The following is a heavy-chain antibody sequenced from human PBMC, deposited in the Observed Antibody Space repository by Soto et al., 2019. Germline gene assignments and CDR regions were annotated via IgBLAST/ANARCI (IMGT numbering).Heavy chain of an antibody. D-gene: IGHD5-18*01. CDR1: GFTFSSYA. CDR2: ISYDGSNK. V-gene: IGHV3-30-3*01. CDR3: ASGMHGYKAYYYYGMDV. Sequence: ESGGGVVQPGRSLRLSCAASGFTFSSYAMHWVRQAPGKGLEWVAVISYDGSNKYYADSVKGRFTISRDNSKNTLYLQMNSLRAEDTAVYYCASGMHGYKAYYYYGMDVWGQGTTVTVSS. J-gene: IGHJ6*02.